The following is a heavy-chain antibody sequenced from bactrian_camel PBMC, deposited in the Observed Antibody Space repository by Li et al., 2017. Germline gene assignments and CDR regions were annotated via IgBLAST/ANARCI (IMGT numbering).Heavy chain of an antibody. CDR1: NYTSYC. J-gene: IGHJ4*01. Sequence: VQLVESGGDSVQSGGSLTLSCTIANYTSYCMGWFHQAPGKEREGVAAIYTTGGDTSYADSVKGRFTISRDNAKKTVYLQMNSLKPEDTAMYYCARGPRVRSGGYCYLESAPYNYWGQGTQVTVS. CDR2: IYTTGGDT. V-gene: IGHV3S40*01. D-gene: IGHD1*01. CDR3: ARGPRVRSGGYCYLESAPYNY.